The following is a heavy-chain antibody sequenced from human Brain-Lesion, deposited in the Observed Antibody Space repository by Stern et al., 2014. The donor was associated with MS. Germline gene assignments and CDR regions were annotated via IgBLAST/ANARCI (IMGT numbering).Heavy chain of an antibody. D-gene: IGHD3-16*02. CDR1: GFRFSSYA. CDR2: ISASGGST. CDR3: AKGVWGSYLNAFDM. Sequence: EVQLVESGGGFVQPGVSLRLSCAASGFRFSSYAMSWVRQTPGKGLEWVSGISASGGSTYYADSVKGRFTISRDKSKNTLFLQMNSLRAEDTAVYYCAKGVWGSYLNAFDMWGQGTMVTVSS. J-gene: IGHJ3*02. V-gene: IGHV3-23*04.